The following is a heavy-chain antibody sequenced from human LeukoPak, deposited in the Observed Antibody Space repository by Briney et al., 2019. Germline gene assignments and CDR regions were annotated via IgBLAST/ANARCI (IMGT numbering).Heavy chain of an antibody. CDR3: AKHFGAGSFSVRYGLDV. D-gene: IGHD3-10*01. CDR1: GFSFSKYA. J-gene: IGHJ6*02. V-gene: IGHV3-23*01. Sequence: GGSLRLSCAASGFSFSKYAMTWVRQAPGKRLEWVSSISGGGDTTDYADSVRGRFTISRDNSKNTLYLEMNSLRAEDTAIYYCAKHFGAGSFSVRYGLDVWGHGTTVTVSS. CDR2: ISGGGDTT.